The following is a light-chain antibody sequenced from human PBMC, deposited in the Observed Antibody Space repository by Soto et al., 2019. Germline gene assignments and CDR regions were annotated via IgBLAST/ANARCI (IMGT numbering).Light chain of an antibody. CDR1: QSRLHSSDNKNY. CDR3: QQYYSTPLT. Sequence: EIVLAQFPGSLAVSLGERATIKCKSSQSRLHSSDNKNYLAWYQQKPGQPPKLLIYWASTRESGVPDRFSGSGSGTDFTLTISSLQAEDVAVYYCQQYYSTPLTFGGGTKVDIK. V-gene: IGKV4-1*01. J-gene: IGKJ4*01. CDR2: WAS.